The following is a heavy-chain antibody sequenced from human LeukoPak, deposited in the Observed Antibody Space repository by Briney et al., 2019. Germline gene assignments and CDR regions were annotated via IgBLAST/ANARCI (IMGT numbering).Heavy chain of an antibody. Sequence: PGGSLRLSCAASGFTFSSYAMSWVRQAPGKGLEWVSAISGSGGSTYYADSVKGRFTISRDNSKNTLYLQMNSLRAEDTAVYYCAKDNGDRYSSGWPRGYFDYWGQGTLVIVSS. D-gene: IGHD6-19*01. CDR1: GFTFSSYA. J-gene: IGHJ4*02. CDR3: AKDNGDRYSSGWPRGYFDY. CDR2: ISGSGGST. V-gene: IGHV3-23*01.